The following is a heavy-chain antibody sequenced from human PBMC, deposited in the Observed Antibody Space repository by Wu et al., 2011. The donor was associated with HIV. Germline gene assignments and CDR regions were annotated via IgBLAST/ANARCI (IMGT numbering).Heavy chain of an antibody. CDR1: GYTFTSYN. V-gene: IGHV1-8*02. J-gene: IGHJ6*03. D-gene: IGHD3-3*02. Sequence: QVQLVQSGAEVKKPGASVKVSCEASGYTFTSYNISWVRQAPGQGLEWMGWMDPSSGDTGCAQEFQGRVTMTGNASITTAYMELGSLRSEDTAVYYCAGGVRVPIFGVVIVGYYYYMDVWGKGTTVTVSS. CDR3: AGGVRVPIFGVVIVGYYYYMDV. CDR2: MDPSSGDT.